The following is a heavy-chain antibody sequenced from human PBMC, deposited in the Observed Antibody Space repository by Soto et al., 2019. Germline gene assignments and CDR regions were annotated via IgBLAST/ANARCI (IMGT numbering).Heavy chain of an antibody. D-gene: IGHD3-16*01. CDR3: ARGLGSCAYS. Sequence: ASVKVSCKVSGYTFTTYAMHWVRQAPGQRPEWMGWINAGNGNTKYSQKFQGRVTITRDTSAGTAYMELSSLRSEDTAVYYCARGLGSCAYSRGQGTLVTVSS. V-gene: IGHV1-3*01. CDR2: INAGNGNT. CDR1: GYTFTTYA. J-gene: IGHJ4*02.